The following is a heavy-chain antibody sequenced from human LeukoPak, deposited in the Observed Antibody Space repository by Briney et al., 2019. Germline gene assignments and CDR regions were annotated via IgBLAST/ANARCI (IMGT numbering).Heavy chain of an antibody. CDR3: ARIASSGWYLTDY. Sequence: GASVKVSCKASGYNFIGYGITWVRQAPGQGLEWMGWISAYNGNTNYAQKLQGRVTMTTDTSTSTAYMELRSLRSDDTAVYYCARIASSGWYLTDYWGQGTLVTVSS. D-gene: IGHD6-19*01. V-gene: IGHV1-18*01. CDR2: ISAYNGNT. CDR1: GYNFIGYG. J-gene: IGHJ4*02.